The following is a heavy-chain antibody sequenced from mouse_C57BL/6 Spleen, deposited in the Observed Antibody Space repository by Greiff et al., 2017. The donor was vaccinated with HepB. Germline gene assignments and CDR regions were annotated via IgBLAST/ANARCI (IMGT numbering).Heavy chain of an antibody. CDR3: TPTTVVGYFDY. Sequence: QVHVKQSGAELVRPGASVTLSCKASGYTFTDYEMHWVKQTPVHGLEWIGAIDPETGGTAYNQKFKGKAILTADKSSSTAYMELRSLTSEDSAVYYCTPTTVVGYFDYWGQGTTLTVSS. V-gene: IGHV1-15*01. D-gene: IGHD1-1*01. CDR1: GYTFTDYE. J-gene: IGHJ2*01. CDR2: IDPETGGT.